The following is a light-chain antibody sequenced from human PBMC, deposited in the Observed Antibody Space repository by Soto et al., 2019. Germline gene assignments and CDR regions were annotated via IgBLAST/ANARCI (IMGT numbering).Light chain of an antibody. Sequence: QSALTEPACGSGSLGQSISISYTRARSDDCCYNYVSWYQQHPGKAPKLMIYEVTNRSSGVSNRFSGSRSGNTASLTISGLQAEDEADYYCSSYTSSSNHVFGTGTKVTVL. J-gene: IGLJ1*01. CDR2: EVT. CDR3: SSYTSSSNHV. V-gene: IGLV2-14*01. CDR1: RSDDCCYNY.